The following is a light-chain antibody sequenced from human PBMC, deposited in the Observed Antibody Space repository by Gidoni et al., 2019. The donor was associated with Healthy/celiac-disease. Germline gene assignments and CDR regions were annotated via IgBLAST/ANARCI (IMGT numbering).Light chain of an antibody. V-gene: IGKV3-20*01. J-gene: IGKJ4*01. CDR3: QQYGSSFD. CDR2: GAS. CDR1: QSVSSSY. Sequence: EIVLTQSPGTMSLSPGERATLSCRASQSVSSSYLAWYQQKPGQAPRLLIYGASNRATGIPVRFSGSGSGTDFTLTISRLEPEDFAVYYCQQYGSSFDFGGXTKVEIK.